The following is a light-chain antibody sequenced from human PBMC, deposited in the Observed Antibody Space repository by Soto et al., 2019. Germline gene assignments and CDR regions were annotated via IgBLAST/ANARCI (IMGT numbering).Light chain of an antibody. V-gene: IGKV3-11*01. CDR2: DAS. CDR3: QQRYSWIT. CDR1: QSVSRY. Sequence: EIVLTQSPVTLSLSPGERATLSCRTSQSVSRYLAWYQQKHGQAPRLLIHDASDLAPAIPARFSGSGSGTYFTLTISSLEPEDFAVYYCQQRYSWITFGQGTRLEIK. J-gene: IGKJ5*01.